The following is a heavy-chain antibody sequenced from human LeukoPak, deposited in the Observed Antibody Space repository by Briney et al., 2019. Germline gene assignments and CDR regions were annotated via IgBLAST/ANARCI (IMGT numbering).Heavy chain of an antibody. D-gene: IGHD4-17*01. J-gene: IGHJ3*02. CDR3: ARDLRVVAYGDALFDAFDI. CDR2: IYSGGST. Sequence: GGSLRLSCAASGFTVSSNYMSWVRQAPGKGLEWVSVIYSGGSTYYADSVKGRFTISRDNSKNTLYLQMNSLRAEDTAVYYCARDLRVVAYGDALFDAFDIWGQGTMVTVSS. CDR1: GFTVSSNY. V-gene: IGHV3-53*01.